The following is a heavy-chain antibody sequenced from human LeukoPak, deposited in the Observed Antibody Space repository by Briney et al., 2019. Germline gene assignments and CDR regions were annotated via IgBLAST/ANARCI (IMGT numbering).Heavy chain of an antibody. Sequence: ASVKVSCKASGYTFTSYGISWVRQAPGQGLEWMGWISAYNGNTNYAQKLQGRVTMTTDTSTSTAYMELRSLRSDDTAVYYCARMAQGRYFYWSYWFDPWGQGTLVTVSS. J-gene: IGHJ5*02. V-gene: IGHV1-18*04. CDR2: ISAYNGNT. CDR3: ARMAQGRYFYWSYWFDP. CDR1: GYTFTSYG. D-gene: IGHD3-9*01.